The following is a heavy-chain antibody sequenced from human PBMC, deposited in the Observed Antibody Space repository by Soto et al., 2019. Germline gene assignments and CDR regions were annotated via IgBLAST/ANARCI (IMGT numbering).Heavy chain of an antibody. D-gene: IGHD2-2*01. V-gene: IGHV3-21*01. CDR1: GFTFSDHY. J-gene: IGHJ6*02. CDR3: ARHIVVVPSSNYYYYGMDV. Sequence: PGGSLRLSCAASGFTFSDHYMDWVRQAPGKGLEWVSSISSSSSYIYYADSVKGRFTISRDNAKNSLYLQMNSLRAEDTAVYYCARHIVVVPSSNYYYYGMDVWGQGTTVTVSS. CDR2: ISSSSSYI.